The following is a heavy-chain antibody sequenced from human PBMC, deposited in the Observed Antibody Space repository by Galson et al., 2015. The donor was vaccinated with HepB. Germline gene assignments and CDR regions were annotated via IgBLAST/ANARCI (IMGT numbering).Heavy chain of an antibody. D-gene: IGHD3-16*02. J-gene: IGHJ3*02. CDR1: GFSLTTTGVG. CDR2: IYWDDDR. CDR3: AHIMITYGGVIGLDGFDI. V-gene: IGHV2-5*02. Sequence: PALVKPTQTLTLTCTFSGFSLTTTGVGVGWIRQPPGKALEWLTLIYWDDDRRYSPSLRSRLTITRDTSKNQVVLTMTSMDPVDTATYYCAHIMITYGGVIGLDGFDIWGQVTMVTISP.